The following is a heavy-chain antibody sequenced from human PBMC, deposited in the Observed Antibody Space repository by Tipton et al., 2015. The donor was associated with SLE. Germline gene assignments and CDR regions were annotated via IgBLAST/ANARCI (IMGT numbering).Heavy chain of an antibody. CDR3: VKGNPLYCSSTSCYTGFDY. D-gene: IGHD2-2*02. V-gene: IGHV3-23*01. CDR2: ISGSGGST. CDR1: GFTFSSYS. J-gene: IGHJ4*02. Sequence: SLRLSCAASGFTFSSYSMNWVRQAPGKGLEWVSAISGSGGSTYYADSVKGRFTISRDNSKNTLYLQMSSLRAEDTAEYYCVKGNPLYCSSTSCYTGFDYWGQGTLVTVSS.